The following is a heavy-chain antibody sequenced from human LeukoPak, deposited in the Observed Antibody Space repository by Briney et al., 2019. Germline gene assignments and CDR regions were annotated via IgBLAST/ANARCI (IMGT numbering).Heavy chain of an antibody. CDR2: IYPGDSDT. Sequence: GESLKISCKGSGYSFTSYWNGWVRQMPGKGLEWMGIIYPGDSDTRYSPSFQGQVTISADKSISTAYLQWSSLKASDTAMYYCARTNLAAATAEVLYYMDVWGKGTTVTVSS. J-gene: IGHJ6*03. D-gene: IGHD2-15*01. CDR1: GYSFTSYW. V-gene: IGHV5-51*01. CDR3: ARTNLAAATAEVLYYMDV.